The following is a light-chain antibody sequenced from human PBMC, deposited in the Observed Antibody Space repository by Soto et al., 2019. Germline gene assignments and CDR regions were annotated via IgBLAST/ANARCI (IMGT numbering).Light chain of an antibody. J-gene: IGKJ5*01. CDR2: ASS. V-gene: IGKV1-39*01. CDR3: QQTYSTPIT. CDR1: QTISNT. Sequence: DIQMTQSPSSLSASVGDRVTITYRASQTISNTLNWYQQRPGKPPNLLIYASSTLQSGVPSRFSGGGSGTEFTLTISSLQPEDFATYYCQQTYSTPITFGQGTRLEIK.